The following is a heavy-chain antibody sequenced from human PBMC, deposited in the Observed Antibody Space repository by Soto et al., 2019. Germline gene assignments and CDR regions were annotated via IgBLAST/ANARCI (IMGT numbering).Heavy chain of an antibody. J-gene: IGHJ6*02. Sequence: PSQTLSLTCAISGDSVSTNIAAWSWIRQSPSRGLEWLGRTLYRSSKWYNEYAVSVKSRMTINPDTSKNQFSLQLNSVTPEDTAVYYCARDAAPTLNYPHGMDVWGPGTAVTVSS. V-gene: IGHV6-1*01. D-gene: IGHD1-7*01. CDR2: TLYRSSKWYN. CDR3: ARDAAPTLNYPHGMDV. CDR1: GDSVSTNIAA.